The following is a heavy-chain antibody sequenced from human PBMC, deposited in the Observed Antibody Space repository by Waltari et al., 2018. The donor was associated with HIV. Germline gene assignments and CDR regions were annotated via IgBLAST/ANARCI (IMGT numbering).Heavy chain of an antibody. CDR2: TYNSGSA. J-gene: IGHJ4*02. Sequence: QVQLQESGPGLVKPSETLSLTCSVSGGSVSSPYWGWIRPSPGKGLEWIGYTYNSGSANYSPSLKSRVTISVDTSKNHLSLKLSSVTAADTAVYYCAKVGVDGYSYGYVAYWGQGTLVTVSS. CDR3: AKVGVDGYSYGYVAY. CDR1: GGSVSSPY. D-gene: IGHD5-18*01. V-gene: IGHV4-59*02.